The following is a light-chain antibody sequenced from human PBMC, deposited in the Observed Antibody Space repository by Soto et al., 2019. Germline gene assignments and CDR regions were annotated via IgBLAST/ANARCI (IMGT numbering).Light chain of an antibody. CDR3: MQGLQTRT. CDR2: LGS. CDR1: QNLLHTDGYTD. Sequence: DIVMTQSPLSLPVTPGEPASISCRSSQNLLHTDGYTDLDWYLQKPGQSPQLLIYLGSFRASGVPDRFSGSGTGTDFTLRISRVEAEDVGVYYCMQGLQTRTFGQGTKVDIK. J-gene: IGKJ1*01. V-gene: IGKV2-28*01.